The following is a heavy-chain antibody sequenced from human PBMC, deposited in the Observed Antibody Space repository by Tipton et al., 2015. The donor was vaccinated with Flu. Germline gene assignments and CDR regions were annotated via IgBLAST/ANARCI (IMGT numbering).Heavy chain of an antibody. CDR2: VSSSGTT. CDR1: GGSINSFH. V-gene: IGHV4-59*12. Sequence: TLSLTCSVSGGSINSFHWSWIRQPPGKGLEWIAYVSSSGTTNYNPSLKSRVSTSVDTSKSHFSLKLTSVTAADTAVYFCARARRFLEWQFYFYYMDVWGKGTTVTVSS. J-gene: IGHJ6*03. D-gene: IGHD3-3*01. CDR3: ARARRFLEWQFYFYYMDV.